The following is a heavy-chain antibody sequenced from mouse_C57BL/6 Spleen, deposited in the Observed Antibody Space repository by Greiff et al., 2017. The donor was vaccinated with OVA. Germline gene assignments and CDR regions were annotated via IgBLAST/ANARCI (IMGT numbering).Heavy chain of an antibody. CDR2: IYPGSGST. CDR1: GYTFTSYW. Sequence: QVQLQQPGAELVKPGASVKMSCKAAGYTFTSYWITWGKQRPEQGLEWIGDIYPGSGSTKDNEKFKSKAKLTVDTSSSTAYMQLSSLTSADSAVYYCARGRAYYEYDGSYAMDYWGQGTSVTVSS. V-gene: IGHV1-55*01. D-gene: IGHD2-4*01. CDR3: ARGRAYYEYDGSYAMDY. J-gene: IGHJ4*01.